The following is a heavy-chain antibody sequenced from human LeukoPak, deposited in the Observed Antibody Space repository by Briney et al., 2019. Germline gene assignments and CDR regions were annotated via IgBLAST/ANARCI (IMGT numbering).Heavy chain of an antibody. Sequence: ASVKVSCKASGYTFTSYAMNWVRQAPGQGLEWMGRINTNTGNPTYAQGFTGRFVFSLDTSVSAAYLQISSLKAEDTAVYYCARDPSDILTGYSESTDYWGQGTLVTVSS. D-gene: IGHD3-9*01. CDR3: ARDPSDILTGYSESTDY. CDR1: GYTFTSYA. V-gene: IGHV7-4-1*02. J-gene: IGHJ4*02. CDR2: INTNTGNP.